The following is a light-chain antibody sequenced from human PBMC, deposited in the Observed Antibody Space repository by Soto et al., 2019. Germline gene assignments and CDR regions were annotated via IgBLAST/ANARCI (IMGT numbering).Light chain of an antibody. CDR1: QTISSW. V-gene: IGKV1-5*03. CDR2: KAS. CDR3: QQTNSFPLT. Sequence: DIQMTQSPSTLSGSVGDRFTITCRASQTISSWLAWYQQKPGKAPKLLIYKASTLKSGVPSRFSGTGSGTDFTLTISSLQPEDFATYYCQQTNSFPLTFGGGTKVDI. J-gene: IGKJ4*01.